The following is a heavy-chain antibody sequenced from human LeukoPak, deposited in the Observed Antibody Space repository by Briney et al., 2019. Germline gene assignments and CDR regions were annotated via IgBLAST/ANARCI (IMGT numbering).Heavy chain of an antibody. CDR1: GYTFTRYG. D-gene: IGHD3-3*01. V-gene: IGHV1-18*01. Sequence: ASVKVSCKASGYTFTRYGISWVRQAPGQGLEWMGWISAYNGNTNYAQKLQGRVTMTTDTSTSTAYMELRSLRSEDTAVYYCATNTAAYYDFWSGPPYDAFDIWGQGTMVTVSS. J-gene: IGHJ3*02. CDR3: ATNTAAYYDFWSGPPYDAFDI. CDR2: ISAYNGNT.